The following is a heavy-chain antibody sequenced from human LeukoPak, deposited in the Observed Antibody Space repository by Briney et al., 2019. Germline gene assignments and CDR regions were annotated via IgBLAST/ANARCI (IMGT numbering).Heavy chain of an antibody. CDR1: GGTFSSYA. CDR3: ARVEGRYGDLDY. V-gene: IGHV1-69*06. D-gene: IGHD4-17*01. CDR2: ISTIFGTA. Sequence: GASVKVSCKASGGTFSSYAISWVRQAPRQGLEWMGGISTIFGTANYAQKFQGRVTITADKSTSAAYMELSSLRSEDTAVYYCARVEGRYGDLDYWGQGTLVTVSS. J-gene: IGHJ4*02.